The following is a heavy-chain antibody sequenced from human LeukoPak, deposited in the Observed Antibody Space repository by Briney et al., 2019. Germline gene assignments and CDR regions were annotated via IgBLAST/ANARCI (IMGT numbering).Heavy chain of an antibody. J-gene: IGHJ4*02. CDR3: STAKFDY. CDR2: ISVSGSFI. CDR1: GSTLSFDS. V-gene: IGHV3-48*01. Sequence: PGGSLRLSCAASGSTLSFDSMNWVRPAPGRGLEWISHISVSGSFIHYAESVKSTFTISRDSAKNSRYLHMTSLRAEDTAVYYCSTAKFDYWGQGTLLTVSS.